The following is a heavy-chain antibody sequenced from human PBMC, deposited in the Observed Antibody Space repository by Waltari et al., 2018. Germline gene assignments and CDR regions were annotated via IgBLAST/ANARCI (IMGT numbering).Heavy chain of an antibody. CDR1: GFSLSTSGVG. V-gene: IGHV2-5*01. Sequence: QITLKESGPTLVKPTQTLTLTCTFSGFSLSTSGVGVGWIRQPPGKALEWLALIYWTDDKRYSPSLKSRLTITKDTSKNQVVRTMTNMDPVDTATYYCAHRDVAAAGTHFDYWGQGTLVTVSS. D-gene: IGHD6-13*01. CDR2: IYWTDDK. CDR3: AHRDVAAAGTHFDY. J-gene: IGHJ4*02.